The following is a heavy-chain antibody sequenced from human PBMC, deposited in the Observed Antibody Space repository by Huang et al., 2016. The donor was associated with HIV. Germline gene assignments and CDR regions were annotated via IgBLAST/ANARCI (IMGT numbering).Heavy chain of an antibody. CDR2: ISPSYGYT. J-gene: IGHJ6*02. CDR1: GYTFISYG. V-gene: IGHV1-18*04. Sequence: QVQLVQSGAEVKKPGASVKVSCRASGYTFISYGITWVRQAPGQGLEWMGGISPSYGYTNYAQQVQGRVTMTTDTSTNTVYMEVRSLRSDDTAMYYCARDLGTTVVPDGMDVWGQGTTVTVSS. CDR3: ARDLGTTVVPDGMDV. D-gene: IGHD4-17*01.